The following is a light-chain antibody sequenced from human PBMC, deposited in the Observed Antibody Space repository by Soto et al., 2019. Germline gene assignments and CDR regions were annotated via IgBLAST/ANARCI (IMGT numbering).Light chain of an antibody. CDR1: QSVSSY. Sequence: EIVLTQSPATLSVSPGERATLSCRASQSVSSYLAWYQQKPGQAPRLLIYDASNRATGIPARFSGSGSGTDFTLTISSLDPEDFAVYYCHQRSNWPPSYTFGQGTKVDIK. CDR2: DAS. CDR3: HQRSNWPPSYT. J-gene: IGKJ2*01. V-gene: IGKV3-11*01.